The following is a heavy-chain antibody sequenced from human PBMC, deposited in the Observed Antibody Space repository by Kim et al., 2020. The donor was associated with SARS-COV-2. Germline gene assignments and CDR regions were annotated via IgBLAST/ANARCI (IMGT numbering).Heavy chain of an antibody. D-gene: IGHD1-1*01. CDR3: ARRRAVRETGFDY. CDR1: GGSISSSSYY. J-gene: IGHJ4*02. V-gene: IGHV4-39*01. Sequence: SETLSLTCTVSGGSISSSSYYWGWIRQPPGKGLEWIGSIYYSGSTYYNPSLKSRVTISVDTSKNQFSLKLSSVTAADTAVYYCARRRAVRETGFDYWGQGTLVTVSS. CDR2: IYYSGST.